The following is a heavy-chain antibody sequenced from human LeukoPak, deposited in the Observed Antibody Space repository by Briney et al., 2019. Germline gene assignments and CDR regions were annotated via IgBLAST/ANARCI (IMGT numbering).Heavy chain of an antibody. CDR2: ISSSSKI. D-gene: IGHD6-6*01. CDR1: GFTFSSYA. Sequence: GSLRLSCAASGFTFSSYAMAWVRQAPGKGLEWLSYISSSSKINYADSVKGRFTISRDNAKNSLYLQMNSLRDEDTAVYYCARSANPGVHDFDPWGQGTLVTVSS. J-gene: IGHJ5*02. CDR3: ARSANPGVHDFDP. V-gene: IGHV3-48*02.